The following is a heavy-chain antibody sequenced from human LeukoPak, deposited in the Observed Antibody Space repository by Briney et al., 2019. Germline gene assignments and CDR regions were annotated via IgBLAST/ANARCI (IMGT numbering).Heavy chain of an antibody. CDR3: AKELDIAAAGSEFDY. D-gene: IGHD6-13*01. Sequence: PGGSLRLSCAASGFTFSSYGMHWVRQAPGKGLEWVAVISYDGSNKYYTDSVKGRFTISRDNSKNTLYLQMNSLRAEDTAVYYCAKELDIAAAGSEFDYWGQGTLVTVSS. V-gene: IGHV3-30*18. CDR2: ISYDGSNK. J-gene: IGHJ4*02. CDR1: GFTFSSYG.